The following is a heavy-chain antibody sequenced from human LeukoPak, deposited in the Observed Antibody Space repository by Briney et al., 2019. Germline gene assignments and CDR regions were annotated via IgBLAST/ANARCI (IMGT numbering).Heavy chain of an antibody. CDR3: ARDLSIAAAGDY. V-gene: IGHV1-8*01. Sequence: ASVKVSCKASGYTFTSYDINWVRQATGQGLEWMGWMNPNSGNTGYAQKFQGRVTMTRNTSISTAYMELSSLRSEDTAVYYCARDLSIAAAGDYWGQGTLVTVSS. J-gene: IGHJ4*02. CDR1: GYTFTSYD. D-gene: IGHD6-13*01. CDR2: MNPNSGNT.